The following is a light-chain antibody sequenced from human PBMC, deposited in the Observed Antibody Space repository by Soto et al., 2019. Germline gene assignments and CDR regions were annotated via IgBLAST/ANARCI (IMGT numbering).Light chain of an antibody. CDR3: QQYDNLPLT. J-gene: IGKJ1*01. CDR2: DAS. V-gene: IGKV1-33*01. Sequence: DIQMTQSPSTLSASVGDRVTIPCRASQSISSWLAWYQQKPGKAPKLLIYDASNLETGVPSRFSGSGSGTDFTFTISSLQPEDIATYYCQQYDNLPLTFGQGTKVDI. CDR1: QSISSW.